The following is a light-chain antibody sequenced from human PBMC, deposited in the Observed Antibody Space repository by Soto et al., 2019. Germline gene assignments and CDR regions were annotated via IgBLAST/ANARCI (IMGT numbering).Light chain of an antibody. V-gene: IGLV1-51*01. J-gene: IGLJ1*01. Sequence: QPALTQPPSVSAAPGQKVTIPCSGGSSNIGSNDVCWYQQVPGTAPKVLIYDNNKRPSGIPDRFSGSKSGTSATLGISGLQTGDEADYYCGTWHSDSYVFGSGTKVTVL. CDR1: SSNIGSND. CDR3: GTWHSDSYV. CDR2: DNN.